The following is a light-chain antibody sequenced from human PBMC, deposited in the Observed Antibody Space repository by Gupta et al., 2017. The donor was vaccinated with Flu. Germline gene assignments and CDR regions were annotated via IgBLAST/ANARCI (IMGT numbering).Light chain of an antibody. V-gene: IGLV3-21*02. CDR1: NIGSKS. CDR2: DDS. J-gene: IGLJ1*01. Sequence: SYVLTQPPSVSVAPGQTARLTCGGNNIGSKSVHWYQEKPGQAPVLVVYDDSARPSGIPERFSGSNSGNTATLTISRVAAGDEADYYCQVWDGSSDHGVFGTGTKVTVL. CDR3: QVWDGSSDHGV.